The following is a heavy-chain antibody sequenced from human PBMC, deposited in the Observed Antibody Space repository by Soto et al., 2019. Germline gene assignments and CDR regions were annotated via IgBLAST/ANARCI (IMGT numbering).Heavy chain of an antibody. J-gene: IGHJ6*02. V-gene: IGHV3-30-3*01. CDR1: GFTFSSYA. Sequence: PGGSLRLSCAASGFTFSSYAMHWVRQAPGKGLEWVAVISYDGSNKYYADSVKGRFTISRDNSKNTLYLQMNSLRAEDTAVYYCARVKGTAMVGSEARYYGMDVWGQGTTVTVSS. CDR3: ARVKGTAMVGSEARYYGMDV. CDR2: ISYDGSNK. D-gene: IGHD5-18*01.